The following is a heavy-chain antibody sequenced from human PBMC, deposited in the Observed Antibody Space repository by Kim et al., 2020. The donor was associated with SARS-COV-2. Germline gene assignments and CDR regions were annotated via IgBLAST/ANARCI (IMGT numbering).Heavy chain of an antibody. CDR1: GDSVSSNSAA. V-gene: IGHV6-1*01. J-gene: IGHJ6*02. Sequence: SQTLSLTCAISGDSVSSNSAAWNWIRQSPSRGLEWLGRTYYRSKWYNDYAVSVKSRITINPDTSKNQFSLQLNSVTPEDTAVYYCARSVRQWLRPLGYYYYGMDVWGQGTTVTVSS. D-gene: IGHD5-12*01. CDR3: ARSVRQWLRPLGYYYYGMDV. CDR2: TYYRSKWYN.